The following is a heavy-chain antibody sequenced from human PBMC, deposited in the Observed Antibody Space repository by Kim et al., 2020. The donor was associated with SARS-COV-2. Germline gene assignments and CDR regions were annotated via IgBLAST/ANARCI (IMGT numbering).Heavy chain of an antibody. V-gene: IGHV3-30*04. J-gene: IGHJ4*02. CDR2: ISYDGSNK. D-gene: IGHD5-18*01. CDR1: GFTFSSYA. CDR3: AREGGYSYGTKRGWYFDY. Sequence: GGSLRLSCAASGFTFSSYAMHWVRQAPGKGLEWVAVISYDGSNKYYADSVKGRFTISRDNSKNTLYLQMNSLRAEDTAVYYCAREGGYSYGTKRGWYFDYWGQGTLVTVSS.